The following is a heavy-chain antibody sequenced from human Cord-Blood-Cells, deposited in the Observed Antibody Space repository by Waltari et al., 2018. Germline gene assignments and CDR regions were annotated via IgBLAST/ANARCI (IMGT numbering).Heavy chain of an antibody. Sequence: QVQLVESGGGVVQPGRSLRLSCAASGFTFSSYGMPWVRQAPGKGLEWVAVISYDGSNKYYADSVKGRFTISRDNSKNTLYLQMNSLRAEDTAVYYCAKDSNWGFDYWGQGTLVTVSS. CDR2: ISYDGSNK. D-gene: IGHD7-27*01. CDR1: GFTFSSYG. CDR3: AKDSNWGFDY. V-gene: IGHV3-30*18. J-gene: IGHJ4*02.